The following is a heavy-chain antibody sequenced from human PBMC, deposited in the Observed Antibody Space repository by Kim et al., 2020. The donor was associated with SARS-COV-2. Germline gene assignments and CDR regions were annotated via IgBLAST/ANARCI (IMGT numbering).Heavy chain of an antibody. CDR1: GYTFTGYY. CDR3: ARDCTNGVCYWSYGMDV. CDR2: INPNSGGT. Sequence: ASVKVSCKASGYTFTGYYMHWVRQAPGQGLEWMGRINPNSGGTNYAQKFQGRVTMTRDTSISTAYMELSRLRSDDTAVYYCARDCTNGVCYWSYGMDVWGQGTTVTVSS. D-gene: IGHD2-8*01. J-gene: IGHJ6*02. V-gene: IGHV1-2*06.